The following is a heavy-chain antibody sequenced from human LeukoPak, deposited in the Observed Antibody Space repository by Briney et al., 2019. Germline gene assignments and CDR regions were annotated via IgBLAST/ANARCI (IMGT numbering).Heavy chain of an antibody. Sequence: SETLSLTCTVSGGSISSYYLSWIRQPPGKGLEWIGYIYYRGSTNYNPSLKSRVTISVDTSKNQFSLKLSSVTAADTAVYYCARDTRVVTPPYDYYYGMDVWGQGTTVTVSS. D-gene: IGHD4-23*01. CDR2: IYYRGST. J-gene: IGHJ6*02. CDR3: ARDTRVVTPPYDYYYGMDV. CDR1: GGSISSYY. V-gene: IGHV4-59*01.